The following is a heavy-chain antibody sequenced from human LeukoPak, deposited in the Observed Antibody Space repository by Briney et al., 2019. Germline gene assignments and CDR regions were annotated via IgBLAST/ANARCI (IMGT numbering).Heavy chain of an antibody. CDR1: GYTFTSYD. CDR3: ARGLRDCSSTSCSYYFDY. Sequence: APVKVSCKASGYTFTSYDINWVRQATGQGLEWMGWMNPNSGNTGYAQKFQGRVTMTRNTSISTAYMELSSLRSEDTAVYYCARGLRDCSSTSCSYYFDYWGQGTLVTVSS. V-gene: IGHV1-8*01. J-gene: IGHJ4*02. D-gene: IGHD2-2*01. CDR2: MNPNSGNT.